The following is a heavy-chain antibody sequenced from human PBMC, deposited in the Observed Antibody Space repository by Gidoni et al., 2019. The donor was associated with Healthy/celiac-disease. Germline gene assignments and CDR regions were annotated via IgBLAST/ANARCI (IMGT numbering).Heavy chain of an antibody. Sequence: QVQLVESGGGVVQPGRSMRLPCAAPGSNVSSYGMHWVRQAPGTGLEWVAVISYDGSNKYYADSVKGRFTISRDHSKNTLYLQMNSLRAEDTAVYYCAKDREVGYSYGHDYWGQGTLVTVSS. J-gene: IGHJ4*02. CDR2: ISYDGSNK. CDR1: GSNVSSYG. V-gene: IGHV3-30*18. CDR3: AKDREVGYSYGHDY. D-gene: IGHD5-18*01.